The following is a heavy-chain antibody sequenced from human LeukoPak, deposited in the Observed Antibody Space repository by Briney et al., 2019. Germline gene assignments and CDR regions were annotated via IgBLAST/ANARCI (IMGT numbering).Heavy chain of an antibody. CDR2: IIPILGIA. D-gene: IGHD1-7*01. CDR3: ARVWYNWNYAHDY. V-gene: IGHV1-69*02. J-gene: IGHJ4*02. CDR1: GGTFSSYT. Sequence: AASVKVSCKASGGTFSSYTISWVRQAPGQGLEWMGRIIPILGIANYAQKFQGRVTITADKSTSTAYMELSSLRSEDTAVYYCARVWYNWNYAHDYWGQGTLVTVSS.